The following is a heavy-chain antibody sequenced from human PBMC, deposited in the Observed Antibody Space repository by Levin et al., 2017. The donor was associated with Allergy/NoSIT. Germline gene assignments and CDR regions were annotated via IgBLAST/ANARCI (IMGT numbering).Heavy chain of an antibody. D-gene: IGHD1-14*01. CDR1: GLTFSDYW. CDR3: AAYNNQWEGRDY. Sequence: TGGSLRLSCVTSGLTFSDYWMTWVRQAPGKGLEWVANIGKDDSETNYVDSVKGRFIISRDNDRNLVYLHMNSLSADDTGVYYCAAYNNQWEGRDYWGQGTLVTVSS. CDR2: IGKDDSET. V-gene: IGHV3-7*03. J-gene: IGHJ4*02.